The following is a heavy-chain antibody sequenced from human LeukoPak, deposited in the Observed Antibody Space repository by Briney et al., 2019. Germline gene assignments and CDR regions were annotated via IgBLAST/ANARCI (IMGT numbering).Heavy chain of an antibody. J-gene: IGHJ4*02. CDR2: IYYSGTT. CDR1: GGFISNYY. D-gene: IGHD4-17*01. Sequence: SETLSLTCSVSGGFISNYYWSWIRQPPGKGLEWIGYIYYSGTTYYNPSLKSRVTISVDTSKNQLSLKLSSVTAADTVVYYCAGQGRTDYGPFDYGGQGTLVTVSS. CDR3: AGQGRTDYGPFDY. V-gene: IGHV4-59*06.